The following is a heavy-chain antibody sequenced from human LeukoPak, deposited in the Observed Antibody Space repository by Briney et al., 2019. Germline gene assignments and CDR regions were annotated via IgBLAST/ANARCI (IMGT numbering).Heavy chain of an antibody. D-gene: IGHD3-16*01. CDR2: ISGGSDYI. CDR1: GFMFNGYS. V-gene: IGHV3-21*01. CDR3: AKGGTVIDNWFDP. J-gene: IGHJ5*02. Sequence: GGSLRLSCAASGFMFNGYSMTWVRQAPGKGLEWVSYISGGSDYIFYTDSVKGRFTISRDNAKKSLYLQLNSLRVEDTAVYYCAKGGTVIDNWFDPWGQGTLVTVSS.